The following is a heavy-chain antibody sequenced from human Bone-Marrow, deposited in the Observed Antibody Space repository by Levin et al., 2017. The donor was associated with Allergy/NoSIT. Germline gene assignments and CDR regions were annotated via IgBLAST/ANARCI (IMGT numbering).Heavy chain of an antibody. J-gene: IGHJ4*02. CDR1: GFTFSNAW. D-gene: IGHD2-15*01. CDR3: TPRLAGGY. Sequence: GESLKISCVASGFTFSNAWMSWVRQAPGKGLEWVGHIKGKSDGGTTDYAAAVKGRFTISREESKKEVYLQMNSLKTEDTAVYYCTPRLAGGYWGQGTLVTVSS. V-gene: IGHV3-15*01. CDR2: IKGKSDGGTT.